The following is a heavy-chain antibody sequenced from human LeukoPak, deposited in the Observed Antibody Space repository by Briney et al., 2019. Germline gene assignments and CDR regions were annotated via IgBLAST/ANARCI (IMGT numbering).Heavy chain of an antibody. Sequence: SQTLSLTCAISGDSVSTNSGAWTWIRQSPSRGLEWLGRTYYRSKWYKDYAVSVQSRITIDPDTSKNQFSLQLNSVTPEDTAVYYCARDGPNGHSSVWYSYFVYWGQGILVTVSS. D-gene: IGHD6-19*01. CDR1: GDSVSTNSGA. J-gene: IGHJ4*02. CDR3: ARDGPNGHSSVWYSYFVY. CDR2: TYYRSKWYK. V-gene: IGHV6-1*01.